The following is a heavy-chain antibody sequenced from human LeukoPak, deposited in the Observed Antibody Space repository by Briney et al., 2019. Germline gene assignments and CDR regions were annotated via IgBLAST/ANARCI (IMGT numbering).Heavy chain of an antibody. CDR3: ARGGITGTFDY. D-gene: IGHD1-7*01. CDR1: GYTFTSYA. Sequence: ASVKVSCKASGYTFTSYAMHWVRQAPGQRLEWMGWINAGNGNTKYSQKFQGRVTITRDTSASTAYMELSSLRPEDTAVYYCARGGITGTFDYWGQGTLVTVSS. V-gene: IGHV1-3*01. J-gene: IGHJ4*02. CDR2: INAGNGNT.